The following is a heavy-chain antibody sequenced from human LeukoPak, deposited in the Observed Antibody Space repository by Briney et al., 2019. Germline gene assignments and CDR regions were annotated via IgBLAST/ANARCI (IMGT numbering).Heavy chain of an antibody. V-gene: IGHV4-30-4*01. CDR3: ARDRSVSGYYHGMDV. CDR2: IYYSGST. Sequence: PSETLSLTCTVSGGSISSGDYYWSWIRQPPGKGLEWIGYIYYSGSTYYNPSLKSRVTISVDTSKNQFSLKLSYVTAADTAVYYCARDRSVSGYYHGMDVWGKGTTVTVSS. J-gene: IGHJ6*04. CDR1: GGSISSGDYY. D-gene: IGHD3-10*01.